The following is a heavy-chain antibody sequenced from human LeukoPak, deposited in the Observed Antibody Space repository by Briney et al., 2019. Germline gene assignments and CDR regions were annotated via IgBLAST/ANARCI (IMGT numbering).Heavy chain of an antibody. CDR1: GFTFSNAW. CDR3: TTGYTWIQLWEDLDY. J-gene: IGHJ4*02. Sequence: GGSLRLSCAASGFTFSNAWMSWVRQAPGKGLEWVGRIKSKTDGGTTDYAAPVKGRFTISRDDSKNTLYLQMNSLKTEDTAVYYCTTGYTWIQLWEDLDYWGQGTLVTVSS. CDR2: IKSKTDGGTT. D-gene: IGHD5-18*01. V-gene: IGHV3-15*01.